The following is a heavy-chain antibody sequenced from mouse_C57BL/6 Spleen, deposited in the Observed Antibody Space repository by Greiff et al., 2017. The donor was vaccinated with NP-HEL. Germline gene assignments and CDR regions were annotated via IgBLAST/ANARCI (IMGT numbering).Heavy chain of an antibody. CDR2: IYPGDGDT. CDR3: ARTDYGTPFDY. D-gene: IGHD2-1*01. J-gene: IGHJ2*01. CDR1: GYAFSSSW. V-gene: IGHV1-82*01. Sequence: VQLKESGPELVKPGASVKISCKASGYAFSSSWMNWVKQRPGKGLEWIGRIYPGDGDTNYNGKFKGKATLTADKSSSTAYMQLSSLTSEDSAVYFCARTDYGTPFDYWGQGTTLTVSS.